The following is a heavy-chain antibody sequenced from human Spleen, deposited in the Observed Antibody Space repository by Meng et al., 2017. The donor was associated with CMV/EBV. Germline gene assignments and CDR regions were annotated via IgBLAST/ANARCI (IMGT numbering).Heavy chain of an antibody. CDR1: GFTFGDYT. CDR3: GRDMDV. CDR2: ITWDGSVI. J-gene: IGHJ6*02. Sequence: GESLKISCVASGFTFGDYTMYWVRQAPGKGLEWVSLITWDGSVIYYADSVKGRFTISRDNAKNSMYLQMNSLRVEDTAVYYCGRDMDVWGQGTTVTVSS. V-gene: IGHV3-43*01.